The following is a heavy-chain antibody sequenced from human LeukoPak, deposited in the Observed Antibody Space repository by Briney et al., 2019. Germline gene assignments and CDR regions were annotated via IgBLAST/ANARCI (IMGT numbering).Heavy chain of an antibody. CDR3: VRLSQDYFDY. CDR1: EFTFSNYA. Sequence: PGGSLRLSCAASEFTFSNYAMTWFRQAPGKGLEWVSVISGSGVSTYYADSVKGRFTISRDNSKNTLYLQMNSLRAEDTAVYYCVRLSQDYFDYWGQGTLVTVSS. J-gene: IGHJ4*02. CDR2: ISGSGVST. D-gene: IGHD2/OR15-2a*01. V-gene: IGHV3-23*01.